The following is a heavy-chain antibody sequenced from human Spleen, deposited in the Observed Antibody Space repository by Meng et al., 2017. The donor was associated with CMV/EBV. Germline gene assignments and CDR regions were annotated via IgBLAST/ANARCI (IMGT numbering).Heavy chain of an antibody. CDR2: INPNSGGT. V-gene: IGHV1-2*02. CDR1: GYTFTGYY. J-gene: IGHJ6*02. Sequence: ASVKVSCKASGYTFTGYYVHWVRQAPGQGLEWMGWINPNSGGTNYAQKFQGRVTMTRDTSISTAYMGLSRLRSDDMAVYYCARVKRYCTGGSCSSTGYYGMDVWGQGTTVTVSS. CDR3: ARVKRYCTGGSCSSTGYYGMDV. D-gene: IGHD2-15*01.